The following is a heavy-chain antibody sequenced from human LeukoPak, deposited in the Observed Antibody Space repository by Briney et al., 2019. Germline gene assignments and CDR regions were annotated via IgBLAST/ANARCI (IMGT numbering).Heavy chain of an antibody. D-gene: IGHD4-17*01. CDR1: GFTFSSYE. V-gene: IGHV3-30*04. CDR3: ARETVTGYYYYYMDV. Sequence: GGSLRLSCAASGFTFSSYEMNWVRQAPGKGLEWVAVISYDGSNKYYADSVKGRFTISRDNSKNTLYLQMNSLRAEDTAVYYRARETVTGYYYYYMDVWGKGTTVTVSS. CDR2: ISYDGSNK. J-gene: IGHJ6*03.